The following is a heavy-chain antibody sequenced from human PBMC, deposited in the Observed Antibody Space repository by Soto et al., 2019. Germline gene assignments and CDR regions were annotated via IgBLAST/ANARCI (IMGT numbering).Heavy chain of an antibody. CDR3: ARHGGYCSGGSFLGGDYYYYGMDV. J-gene: IGHJ6*02. D-gene: IGHD2-15*01. CDR1: GYSFTRYW. CDR2: IYPGDSAT. Sequence: GASQKISCKGSGYSFTRYWIGWVRHVPGKGQEWVGIIYPGDSATSYSQSFQGQVTISADKSNSTYYLLWSSLKASDTAVYYCARHGGYCSGGSFLGGDYYYYGMDVWGQGTTVTVSS. V-gene: IGHV5-51*01.